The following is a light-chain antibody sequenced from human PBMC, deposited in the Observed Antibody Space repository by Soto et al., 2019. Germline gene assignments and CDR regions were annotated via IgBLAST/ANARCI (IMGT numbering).Light chain of an antibody. CDR3: LLPKGDAWV. V-gene: IGLV7-46*01. CDR1: TGTVTSGHY. Sequence: QAVVTQETSMSVSPGGTVTLTCGSSTGTVTSGHYPYWFQQKPGQAPRTLIYDTSNKQSWTPARFSGSLLGGKAALTLSGAQPEDEADYYCLLPKGDAWVFGGGTKLTVL. CDR2: DTS. J-gene: IGLJ3*02.